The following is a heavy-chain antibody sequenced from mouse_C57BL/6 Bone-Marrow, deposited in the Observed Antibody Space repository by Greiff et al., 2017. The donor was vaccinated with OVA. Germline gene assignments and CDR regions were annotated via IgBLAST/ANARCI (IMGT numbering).Heavy chain of an antibody. CDR3: ARRGYYGSSYDY. V-gene: IGHV1-63*01. CDR1: GYTFTNYW. J-gene: IGHJ2*01. CDR2: IYPGGGYT. D-gene: IGHD1-1*01. Sequence: QVQLQQSGAELVRPGTSVKMSCKASGYTFTNYWIGWAKQRPGHGLEWIGDIYPGGGYTNYNEKFKGKATLTADKSSSTAYMQFSSLTSEDSAIYYCARRGYYGSSYDYWGQGTTLTVSS.